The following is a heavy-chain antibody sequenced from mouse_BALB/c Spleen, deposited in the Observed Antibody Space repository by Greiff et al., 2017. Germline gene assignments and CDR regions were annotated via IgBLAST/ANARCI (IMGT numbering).Heavy chain of an antibody. CDR2: IYPGNSDT. Sequence: VQLQQSGTVLARPGASVKMSCKASGYTFTSYWMHWVKQRPGQGLEWIGAIYPGNSDTSYNQKFKGKAKLTAVTSTSTAYMELSSLTNEDSAVYYCTRWYGNPYYFDYWGQGTTLTVSS. CDR1: GYTFTSYW. V-gene: IGHV1-5*01. CDR3: TRWYGNPYYFDY. D-gene: IGHD2-10*02. J-gene: IGHJ2*01.